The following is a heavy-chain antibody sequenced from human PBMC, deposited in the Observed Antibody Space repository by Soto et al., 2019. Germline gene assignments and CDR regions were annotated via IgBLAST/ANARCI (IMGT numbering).Heavy chain of an antibody. V-gene: IGHV3-33*01. J-gene: IGHJ4*02. CDR3: ARAGSYGDYGGEVY. CDR1: GFTFSSYG. CDR2: IWYDGSNK. Sequence: GGSLRLSCAASGFTFSSYGMHWVRQAPGKGLEWVAVIWYDGSNKYYADSVKGRFTISRDNSKNTLYLQMNSLRAEDTAVYYCARAGSYGDYGGEVYWGQGTLVTVSS. D-gene: IGHD4-17*01.